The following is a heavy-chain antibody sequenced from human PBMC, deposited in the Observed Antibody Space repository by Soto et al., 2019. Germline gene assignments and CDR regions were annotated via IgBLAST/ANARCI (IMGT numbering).Heavy chain of an antibody. CDR2: IIPIFGTA. CDR1: RGTFSSYA. CDR3: ARDVVDIEATISWWFDP. V-gene: IGHV1-69*01. J-gene: IGHJ5*02. Sequence: QVQLVQSGAEVKKPGSSVKVSCKASRGTFSSYAISWVRQAPGQGLEWMGGIIPIFGTANYAQKFQGRVTITADESTSTAYMELSSLRSEDTAVYYCARDVVDIEATISWWFDPWGQGPLVTVSS. D-gene: IGHD5-12*01.